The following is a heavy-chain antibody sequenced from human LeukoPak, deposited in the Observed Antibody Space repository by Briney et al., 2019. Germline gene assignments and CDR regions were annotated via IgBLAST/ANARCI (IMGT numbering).Heavy chain of an antibody. V-gene: IGHV3-23*01. J-gene: IGHJ4*02. CDR3: AKFPGTKIVVVPAAVDY. CDR2: IDISGDRR. Sequence: PGGSLRLSCAASGFAFSSDAMTWVRQTPGKGPEWVSTIDISGDRRNYADSVKGRFTISRDNSKNTLYLQMNSLRAEDTAVYYCAKFPGTKIVVVPAAVDYWGQGTLVTVSS. CDR1: GFAFSSDA. D-gene: IGHD2-2*01.